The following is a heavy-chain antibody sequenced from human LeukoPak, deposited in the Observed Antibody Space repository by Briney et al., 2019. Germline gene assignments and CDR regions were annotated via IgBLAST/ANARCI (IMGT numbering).Heavy chain of an antibody. CDR3: ARVEEYYYDSSGYPQPDY. CDR1: GYTFTGYY. V-gene: IGHV1-2*02. CDR2: INPNSGGT. D-gene: IGHD3-22*01. J-gene: IGHJ4*02. Sequence: ASVKVSCKASGYTFTGYYMHWVRQAPGQGLEWMGWINPNSGGTNYAQKFQGRVTMTTDTSTSTAYMELRSLRSDDTAVYYCARVEEYYYDSSGYPQPDYWGQGTLVTVSS.